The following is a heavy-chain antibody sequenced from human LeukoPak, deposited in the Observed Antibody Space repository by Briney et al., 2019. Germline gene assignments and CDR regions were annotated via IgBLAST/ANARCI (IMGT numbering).Heavy chain of an antibody. V-gene: IGHV3-23*01. D-gene: IGHD6-6*01. CDR1: GFTFSSYA. CDR3: ARVGSSSSGDDY. Sequence: PGGSLRLSCAASGFTFSSYAMSWVRQAPGKGLEWVSAISGSGGSTYYADSVKGRFTISRDNAKNSLYLQMNSLRAEDTAVYYCARVGSSSSGDDYWGQGTLVTVSS. J-gene: IGHJ4*02. CDR2: ISGSGGST.